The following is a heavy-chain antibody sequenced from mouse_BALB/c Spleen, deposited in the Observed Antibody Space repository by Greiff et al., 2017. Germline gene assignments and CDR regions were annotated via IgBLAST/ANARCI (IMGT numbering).Heavy chain of an antibody. CDR1: GFSLTSYG. Sequence: VQLQQSGPGLVQPSQSLSITCTVSGFSLTSYGVHWVRQSPGKGLEWLGVIWSGGSTDYNAAFISRLSISKDNSKSQVFFKMNSLQADDTAIYYCARNYLYYYGSSYDYYAMDYWGQGTSVTVSS. V-gene: IGHV2-4-1*01. D-gene: IGHD1-1*01. J-gene: IGHJ4*01. CDR3: ARNYLYYYGSSYDYYAMDY. CDR2: IWSGGST.